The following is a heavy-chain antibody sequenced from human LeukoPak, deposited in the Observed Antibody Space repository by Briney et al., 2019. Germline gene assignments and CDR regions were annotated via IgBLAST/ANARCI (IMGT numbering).Heavy chain of an antibody. Sequence: GGSLRLSCSASGFIFRSCAMHWVRQAPGKGLEYVSTISSNDISTFYADSVKGRFAISRDNSKNTVYLEMSSLRAEDTAIYYCVKGLSGSASNLDYWGRGTLVTVSS. CDR3: VKGLSGSASNLDY. CDR2: ISSNDIST. V-gene: IGHV3-64D*09. J-gene: IGHJ4*02. D-gene: IGHD3-10*01. CDR1: GFIFRSCA.